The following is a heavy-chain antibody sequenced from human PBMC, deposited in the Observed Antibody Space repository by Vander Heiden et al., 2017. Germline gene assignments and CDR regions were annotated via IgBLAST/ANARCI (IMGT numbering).Heavy chain of an antibody. CDR3: VREGPDLNGGSYRADAFDF. V-gene: IGHV3-30-3*01. Sequence: QVQLVESGGVVVQPGRSLRLSCAAFGFTFSNYPMHWVRQAPGKGLEWVAVISYDGSSKYYAESVKGRFIISRDTAMNTLYLQMSSLRVEDTAVYYCVREGPDLNGGSYRADAFDFWGQGTMVTVSS. J-gene: IGHJ3*01. CDR1: GFTFSNYP. CDR2: ISYDGSSK. D-gene: IGHD1-26*01.